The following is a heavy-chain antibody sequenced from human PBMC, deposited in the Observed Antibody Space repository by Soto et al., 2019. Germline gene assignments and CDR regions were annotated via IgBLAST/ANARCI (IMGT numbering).Heavy chain of an antibody. J-gene: IGHJ3*02. CDR2: ITSTADTYAT. CDR3: TGSLSFAFDI. CDR1: GFSFSDSV. Sequence: EVQLVESGGGLVQPGGSLKLSCVASGFSFSDSVMHWVRQVSGKGLEWVGRITSTADTYATAYTASVKGRFIVSRDDSKNTAYLQMNSLKTEDTAVYYCTGSLSFAFDIWGQGTMVHVSS. V-gene: IGHV3-73*01.